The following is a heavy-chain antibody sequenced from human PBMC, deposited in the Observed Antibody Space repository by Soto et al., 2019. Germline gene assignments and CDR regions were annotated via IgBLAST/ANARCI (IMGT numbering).Heavy chain of an antibody. CDR2: IWYDGSNK. CDR3: ARGPSGSHQVVYLKYYYYGMDV. CDR1: GFTFSSYG. V-gene: IGHV3-33*01. Sequence: GGSLRLSCAASGFTFSSYGMHWVRQAPGKGLEWVAVIWYDGSNKYYADSVKGRFTISRDNSKNTLYLQMNSLRAEDTAVYYCARGPSGSHQVVYLKYYYYGMDVWGQGTTVTVSS. J-gene: IGHJ6*02. D-gene: IGHD3-10*01.